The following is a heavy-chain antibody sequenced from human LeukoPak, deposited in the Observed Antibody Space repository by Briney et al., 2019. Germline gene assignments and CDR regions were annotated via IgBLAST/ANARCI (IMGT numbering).Heavy chain of an antibody. D-gene: IGHD3-22*01. CDR2: IRYDGSNK. V-gene: IGHV3-30*02. Sequence: PGGSLRLSCAASGFTFSSYGMHWVRQAPGKGLEWVAFIRYDGSNKYYADSVKGRFTISRDNSKNTLYLQMNSLRAEDTAVYYCAKDAQFHYYDSSGYPTAFDYWGQGTLVTVSS. J-gene: IGHJ4*02. CDR3: AKDAQFHYYDSSGYPTAFDY. CDR1: GFTFSSYG.